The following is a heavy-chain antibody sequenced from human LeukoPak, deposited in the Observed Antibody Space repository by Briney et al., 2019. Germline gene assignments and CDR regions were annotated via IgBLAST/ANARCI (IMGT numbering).Heavy chain of an antibody. CDR3: AKDRIPLLMGTGFDY. V-gene: IGHV3-30*18. D-gene: IGHD3-10*01. J-gene: IGHJ4*02. CDR1: GFTFSSYG. Sequence: GRSLRLSCAASGFTFSSYGMHWGRQAPGKGLEWVAVISYDGSNKYYADSVKGRFTISRDNSKNTLYLQMNSLRAEDTAVYYCAKDRIPLLMGTGFDYWGQGTLVTVSS. CDR2: ISYDGSNK.